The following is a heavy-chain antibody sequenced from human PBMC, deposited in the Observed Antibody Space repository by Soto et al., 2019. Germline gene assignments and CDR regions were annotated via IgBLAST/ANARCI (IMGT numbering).Heavy chain of an antibody. D-gene: IGHD3-22*01. V-gene: IGHV1-3*01. CDR2: INAGNGNT. CDR1: GYTFTSYA. Sequence: ASVKVSCKASGYTFTSYAMHWVRQAPGQRLEWMGWINAGNGNTKYSQKFQGRVTITRDTSASTAYMELSSLRSEDTAVYYCAIQTPSSYDSSGYYLLYLQHCGQGTLVTVYS. J-gene: IGHJ1*01. CDR3: AIQTPSSYDSSGYYLLYLQH.